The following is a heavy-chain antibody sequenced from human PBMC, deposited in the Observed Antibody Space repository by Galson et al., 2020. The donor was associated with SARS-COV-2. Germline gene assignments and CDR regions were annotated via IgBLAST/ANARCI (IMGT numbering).Heavy chain of an antibody. J-gene: IGHJ3*02. V-gene: IGHV4-30-2*01. D-gene: IGHD4-17*01. Sequence: SETLSLTFAVSGTSISSGSYSWNWIRQPPGKGLEWIGYISHSGGTYYNPSLKSRVTISGDRSKNQFSLRLSSVTAADTAVYYCARLHYGEYAPGAFDIWGPGTRVTVAS. CDR3: ARLHYGEYAPGAFDI. CDR2: ISHSGGT. CDR1: GTSISSGSYS.